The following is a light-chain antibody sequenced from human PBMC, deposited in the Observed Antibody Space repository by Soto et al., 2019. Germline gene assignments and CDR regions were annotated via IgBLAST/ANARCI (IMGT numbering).Light chain of an antibody. Sequence: QSVLAQPPSASGSPGQSVTISCTGTSSDVGRYNYVSWYQQHPGKAPQLMIYEVTKRPSGVPDRFSGSKSGNTASLTVSGLQPEDEADYYCSSYAGSNNLVFGGGTKLTVL. V-gene: IGLV2-8*01. CDR1: SSDVGRYNY. J-gene: IGLJ2*01. CDR3: SSYAGSNNLV. CDR2: EVT.